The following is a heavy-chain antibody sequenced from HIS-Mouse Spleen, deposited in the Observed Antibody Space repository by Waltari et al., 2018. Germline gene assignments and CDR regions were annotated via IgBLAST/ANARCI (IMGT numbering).Heavy chain of an antibody. CDR2: IYYSVDT. Sequence: QLQLQESGPGLVKPSETLSLTCTVSGGSISSSSYYWGWIRQPPGKGLEWIGSIYYSVDTYCHPSLQSRVAISVDTSKNQFSLKLSSVTAADTAVYYCAREIPYSSSWYDWYFDLWGRGTLVTVSS. D-gene: IGHD6-13*01. CDR3: AREIPYSSSWYDWYFDL. V-gene: IGHV4-39*07. J-gene: IGHJ2*01. CDR1: GGSISSSSYY.